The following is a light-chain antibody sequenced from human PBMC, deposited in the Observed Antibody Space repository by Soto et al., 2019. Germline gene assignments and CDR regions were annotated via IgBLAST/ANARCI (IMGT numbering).Light chain of an antibody. J-gene: IGLJ2*01. CDR3: AAWDDSMNVQL. Sequence: QSVPTQPPSASGTPGQRVTISCSGSSSNIGRNTVNWYQQLPGTAPKLLIYSHNQRPSGVPDRFSGSKSGTSASLAISGLQSEDEADYYCAAWDDSMNVQLFGGGTKVTVL. CDR1: SSNIGRNT. V-gene: IGLV1-44*01. CDR2: SHN.